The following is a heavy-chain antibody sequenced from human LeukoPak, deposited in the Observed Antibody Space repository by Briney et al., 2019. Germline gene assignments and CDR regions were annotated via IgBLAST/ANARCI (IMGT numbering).Heavy chain of an antibody. Sequence: PSETLSLTCAVSGGSISSYYWSWIRQPAGKGLEWIGRIYTSGSTNYNPSLKSRVTMSVDTSKNQFSLKLSSVTAADTAVYYCARDWSVQTYYYMDVWGKGTTVTVSS. CDR2: IYTSGST. CDR1: GGSISSYY. CDR3: ARDWSVQTYYYMDV. D-gene: IGHD1-1*01. J-gene: IGHJ6*03. V-gene: IGHV4-4*07.